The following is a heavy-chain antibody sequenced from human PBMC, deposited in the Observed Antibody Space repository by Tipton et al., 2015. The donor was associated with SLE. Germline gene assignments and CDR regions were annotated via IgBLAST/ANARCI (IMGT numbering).Heavy chain of an antibody. J-gene: IGHJ4*02. D-gene: IGHD3-22*01. Sequence: TLSLTCTVSGGSIRSYYWSGIRQPPGKGLEWIGYIYYSGSTNYNPSLKSRVTISVDTSKNQFSLELSSVTAADTAVYYCARRLGSSGFDYWGQGTLFTVSS. V-gene: IGHV4-59*08. CDR1: GGSIRSYY. CDR2: IYYSGST. CDR3: ARRLGSSGFDY.